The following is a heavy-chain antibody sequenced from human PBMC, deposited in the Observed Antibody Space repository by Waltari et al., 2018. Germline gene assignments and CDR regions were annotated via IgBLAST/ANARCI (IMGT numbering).Heavy chain of an antibody. V-gene: IGHV3-21*01. CDR1: AFPLSSDS. CDR3: ARGRRYSGYSDY. Sequence: EVQLVESGGGLVKPGGSLRLSCAASAFPLSSDSMNWVSQAPGKGLECVSSISSSSSYIYYADSVKGRFTISRDNAKNSLYLQMNSLRAEDTAVYYCARGRRYSGYSDYWGQGTLVTVSS. D-gene: IGHD1-26*01. CDR2: ISSSSSYI. J-gene: IGHJ4*02.